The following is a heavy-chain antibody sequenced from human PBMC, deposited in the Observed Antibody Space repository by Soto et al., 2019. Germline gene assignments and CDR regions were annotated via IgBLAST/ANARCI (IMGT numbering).Heavy chain of an antibody. Sequence: GESLKISCKGSGYSFTSYWISWVRQMPGKGLEWMGRIDPSDSYTNYSPSFQGHVTISADKSISTAYLQWSSLKASDTAMYYCAREGRYCSGGSCHLLPVNGMDVWGRGATVTVSS. CDR2: IDPSDSYT. V-gene: IGHV5-10-1*01. J-gene: IGHJ6*02. CDR3: AREGRYCSGGSCHLLPVNGMDV. D-gene: IGHD2-15*01. CDR1: GYSFTSYW.